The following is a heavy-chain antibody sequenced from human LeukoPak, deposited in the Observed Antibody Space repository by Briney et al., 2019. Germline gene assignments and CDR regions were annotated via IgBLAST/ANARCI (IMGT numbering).Heavy chain of an antibody. CDR1: GIPFSDFY. CDR3: AAETAADY. Sequence: GGSLRLSCVVSGIPFSDFYMNWIRQAPGKGLEWISYVSSSSSYPDYAESVKGRFTISRDNAKSALYLEMSDLRVEDTAVYYCAAETAADYWGQGTLVIVSS. V-gene: IGHV3-11*03. CDR2: VSSSSSYP. D-gene: IGHD6-25*01. J-gene: IGHJ4*02.